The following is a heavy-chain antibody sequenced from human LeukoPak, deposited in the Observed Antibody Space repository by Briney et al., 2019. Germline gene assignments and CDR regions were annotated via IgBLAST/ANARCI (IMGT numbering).Heavy chain of an antibody. CDR3: ARGTIAVAGTGAFDI. CDR2: IWYDGSNK. Sequence: GGSLRLSCAASGFTFSSYGMHWVRQAPGKGLEWVAVIWYDGSNKYYADSVKGRFTISRDNSKNTLYLQMNSLRAEDTAVYYCARGTIAVAGTGAFDIWGQGTMVTASS. D-gene: IGHD6-19*01. CDR1: GFTFSSYG. J-gene: IGHJ3*02. V-gene: IGHV3-33*01.